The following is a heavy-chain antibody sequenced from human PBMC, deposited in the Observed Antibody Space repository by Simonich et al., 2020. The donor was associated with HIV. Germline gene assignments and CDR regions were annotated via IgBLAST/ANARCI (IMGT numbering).Heavy chain of an antibody. CDR3: ARDPSDYFDTSGYYHGHFDY. CDR1: GFTFSTYS. J-gene: IGHJ4*02. Sequence: EVQLVESGGGLVKPGGSLRLSCAASGFTFSTYSMNWVRQAPGKGLEWVSSISSTSTYIYYANSVNGRVTISRDNAKNSLYLQMNSLRAEDTAVYYCARDPSDYFDTSGYYHGHFDYWGQGTLVTVSS. V-gene: IGHV3-21*01. D-gene: IGHD3-22*01. CDR2: ISSTSTYI.